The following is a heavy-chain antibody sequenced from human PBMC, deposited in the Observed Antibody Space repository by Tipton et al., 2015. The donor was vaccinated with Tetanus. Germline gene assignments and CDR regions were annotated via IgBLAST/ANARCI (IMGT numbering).Heavy chain of an antibody. Sequence: QVQLVQSGAEVKEPGASVKVSCKASGYNFVNFGISWVRQASGQGLEWMGWISAYNGKTKYAQRLQGRVTMTTDRSASTAYMDLRRLRSDDTAVYYCARVQEQRIYYYGMDVWGQGTTVTVSS. CDR2: ISAYNGKT. D-gene: IGHD6-25*01. CDR3: ARVQEQRIYYYGMDV. V-gene: IGHV1-18*01. CDR1: GYNFVNFG. J-gene: IGHJ6*02.